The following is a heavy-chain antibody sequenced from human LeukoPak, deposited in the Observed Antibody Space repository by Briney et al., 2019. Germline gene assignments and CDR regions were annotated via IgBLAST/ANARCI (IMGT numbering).Heavy chain of an antibody. J-gene: IGHJ4*02. Sequence: SQTLSLTCTVSGGSISSGDYYWSWIRQPPGKGLEWIGYIYYSGSTHYNPSLKSRVTISVDTSKNQFSLKLSSVTAADTAVYYCAIARYCSGGSCYHFDYWGQGTLVTVSS. CDR2: IYYSGST. V-gene: IGHV4-30-4*01. D-gene: IGHD2-15*01. CDR1: GGSISSGDYY. CDR3: AIARYCSGGSCYHFDY.